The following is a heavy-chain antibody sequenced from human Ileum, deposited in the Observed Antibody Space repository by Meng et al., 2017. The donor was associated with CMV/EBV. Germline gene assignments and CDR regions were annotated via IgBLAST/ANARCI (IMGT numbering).Heavy chain of an antibody. V-gene: IGHV3-30-3*01. CDR3: ASVADY. D-gene: IGHD2-21*01. J-gene: IGHJ4*02. CDR1: GFTLSRYA. Sequence: ALSLSCVVSGFTLSRYAMHWVRQAPGKGLEGVEAISHDGSNNYHADSVKGRFTISRDMSTDTLYLQMNSLRVEDTAIYYCASVADYWGQGTLVTVSS. CDR2: ISHDGSNN.